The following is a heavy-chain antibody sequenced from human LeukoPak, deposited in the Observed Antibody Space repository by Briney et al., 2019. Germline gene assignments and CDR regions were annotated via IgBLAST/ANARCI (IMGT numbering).Heavy chain of an antibody. CDR2: IYYSGST. CDR3: ARHPSPIYSSGWYDRTKDAFDI. Sequence: PSETLSLTCTVSGGSISSSSYYWGWIRQPPGKGLEWFGSIYYSGSTYYNPSLKSRVTISVDTSKNQFSLKLSSVTAADTAVYYCARHPSPIYSSGWYDRTKDAFDIWGQGTMVTVSS. V-gene: IGHV4-39*01. D-gene: IGHD6-19*01. CDR1: GGSISSSSYY. J-gene: IGHJ3*02.